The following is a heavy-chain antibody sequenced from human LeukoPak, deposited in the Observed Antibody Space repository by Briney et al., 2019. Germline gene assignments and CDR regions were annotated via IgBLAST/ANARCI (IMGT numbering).Heavy chain of an antibody. CDR1: GYSFTSYW. D-gene: IGHD5-24*01. J-gene: IGHJ5*02. CDR2: IYPGDSDT. V-gene: IGHV5-51*01. Sequence: GESLKISCKGSGYSFTSYWIGWVRQMPGKGLEWMGIIYPGDSDTRYSPSFQGQVTISADKSISTAYLQWSSLKASDTAMYYCARLDGRQIAGRVSFDPWGQGTLVTVSS. CDR3: ARLDGRQIAGRVSFDP.